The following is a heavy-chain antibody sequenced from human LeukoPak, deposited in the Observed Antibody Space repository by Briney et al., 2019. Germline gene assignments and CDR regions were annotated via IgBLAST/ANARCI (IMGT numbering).Heavy chain of an antibody. CDR2: INAGNGNT. D-gene: IGHD3-22*01. J-gene: IGHJ4*02. CDR1: GYTFTSYA. CDR3: ARGDPPYYYDSSGYPRALDY. V-gene: IGHV1-3*01. Sequence: GASVKVSCEASGYTFTSYAMHWVRQAPGQRLEWMGWINAGNGNTKYSQKFQGRVTITRDTSASTAYMELSSLRSEDTAVYYCARGDPPYYYDSSGYPRALDYWGQGTLVTVSS.